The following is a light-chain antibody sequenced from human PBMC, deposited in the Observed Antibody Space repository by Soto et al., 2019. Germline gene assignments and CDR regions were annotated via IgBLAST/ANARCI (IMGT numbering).Light chain of an antibody. CDR2: DVS. CDR3: CSYAGSYTNYV. V-gene: IGLV2-11*01. Sequence: QSALTQPRSVSGSPGQSVTISCTGTSSDVGGYNYVSWYQQHPGKAPKLMIYDVSKRPSGVPDRFSGSKSGNTASLPISGLQAEDEADYYCCSYAGSYTNYVFGTGTKLTVL. CDR1: SSDVGGYNY. J-gene: IGLJ1*01.